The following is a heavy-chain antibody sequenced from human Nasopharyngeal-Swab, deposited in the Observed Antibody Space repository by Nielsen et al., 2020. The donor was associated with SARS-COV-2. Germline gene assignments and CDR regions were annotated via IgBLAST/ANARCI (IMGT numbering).Heavy chain of an antibody. CDR3: VNQSDDYFDY. CDR2: ISSSSSYT. Sequence: GESLKISCAASGFTFSSYSMNWVRQAPGKGLEWVSSISSSSSYTNYADSVKGRFTISRDNSKNTLYLQMNSLRAEDTAVYYCVNQSDDYFDYWGQGTLVTVSS. V-gene: IGHV3-21*04. J-gene: IGHJ4*02. CDR1: GFTFSSYS. D-gene: IGHD5-24*01.